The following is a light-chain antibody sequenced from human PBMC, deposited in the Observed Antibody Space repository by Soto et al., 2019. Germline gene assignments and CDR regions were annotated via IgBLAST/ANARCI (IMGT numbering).Light chain of an antibody. CDR2: GAS. CDR3: QQYDKSPLT. J-gene: IGKJ4*01. V-gene: IGKV3-20*01. Sequence: EVVLTQSPDTLSLSPGERATLSCRASQTISNSHLAWHQQKPGQAPRLLIFGASNRAAGITDRFSGSGSGTDFTLTIYRLEPEDYAVYYCQQYDKSPLTFGGGTKVEIK. CDR1: QTISNSH.